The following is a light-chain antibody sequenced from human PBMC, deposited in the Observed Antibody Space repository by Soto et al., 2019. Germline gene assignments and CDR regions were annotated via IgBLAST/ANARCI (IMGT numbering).Light chain of an antibody. Sequence: QSALTQPASVSGSLGQSISISCTGTSSDIGSYNLVSWYHQYPGKAPKLMILEVSERPSGVSNRFYGSKSGDTASLTISGLQAEDEADYYCCSYAGSGKVLFGGGTKLTVL. J-gene: IGLJ3*02. V-gene: IGLV2-23*02. CDR3: CSYAGSGKVL. CDR1: SSDIGSYNL. CDR2: EVS.